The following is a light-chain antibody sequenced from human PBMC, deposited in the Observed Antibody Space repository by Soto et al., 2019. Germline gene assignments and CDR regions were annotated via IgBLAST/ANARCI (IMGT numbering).Light chain of an antibody. CDR2: KAS. J-gene: IGKJ1*01. V-gene: IGKV1-5*03. CDR1: QSISSW. Sequence: DIQMTQSPSTLSASVGDRVTITCRASQSISSWLAWYQQKPGKAPKLLIYKASSLESGVPSRFSGSGSGTAFTLTSSNLQPDDFATYYGQQYNSSPWTFGQGTKVEIK. CDR3: QQYNSSPWT.